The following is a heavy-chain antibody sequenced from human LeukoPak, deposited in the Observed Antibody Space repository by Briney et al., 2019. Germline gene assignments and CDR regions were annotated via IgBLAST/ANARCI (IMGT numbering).Heavy chain of an antibody. CDR2: ISANSANI. J-gene: IGHJ6*02. CDR3: ARDFCTGCNYYFYGMDV. CDR1: GFTFDDHV. V-gene: IGHV3-9*01. Sequence: PGGSLRLSCAASGFTFDDHVMHWVRQAPGRGLEWVSGISANSANIGYADSVKGRFTLSRDNAKNSLYLQMNSLRTEDTALYYCARDFCTGCNYYFYGMDVWGRGTTVTVSS. D-gene: IGHD2-2*01.